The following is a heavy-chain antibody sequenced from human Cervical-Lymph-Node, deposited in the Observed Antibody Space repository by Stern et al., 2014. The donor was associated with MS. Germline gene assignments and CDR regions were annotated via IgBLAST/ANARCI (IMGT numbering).Heavy chain of an antibody. V-gene: IGHV3-21*01. CDR1: GFTFNFHS. Sequence: EVHLVESGGGLVKPGGSLRLSCAASGFTFNFHSMYWVRQAPGKGLEWVSSISRSSTYIYYADSVKGRFTISRDNARNSLYLHMNSLRAEDTAVYYCARATFLGQGTTVTVSS. CDR3: ARATF. J-gene: IGHJ6*02. CDR2: ISRSSTYI.